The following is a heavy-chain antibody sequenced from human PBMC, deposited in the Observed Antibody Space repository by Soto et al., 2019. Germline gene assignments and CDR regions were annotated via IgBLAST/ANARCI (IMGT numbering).Heavy chain of an antibody. Sequence: SVKASCKASGYTFTGYYMHWVRQASGQGLEGMGWINPNSGGTNYAQKFQGRVTMTRDTSISTAYMELSRLRSDDTAVYYCARDITMVRGVVRVPIAFDIWGQGTMVTVSS. J-gene: IGHJ3*02. CDR2: INPNSGGT. CDR1: GYTFTGYY. CDR3: ARDITMVRGVVRVPIAFDI. D-gene: IGHD3-10*01. V-gene: IGHV1-2*02.